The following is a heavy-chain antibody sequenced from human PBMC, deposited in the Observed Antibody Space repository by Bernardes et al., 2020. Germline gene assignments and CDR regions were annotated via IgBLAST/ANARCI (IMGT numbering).Heavy chain of an antibody. CDR2: IRSGTYYI. CDR1: GFTFSSYS. V-gene: IGHV3-21*01. J-gene: IGHJ6*03. CDR3: ARVALKSDYRDV. Sequence: GGSLRLSCAASGFTFSSYSMNWVRQAPGKGLEWVSSIRSGTYYIYYADSVKGRFTISRDNAKNSLYLQMNSLRAEETAVYYCARVALKSDYRDVWGKGTTVTVSS.